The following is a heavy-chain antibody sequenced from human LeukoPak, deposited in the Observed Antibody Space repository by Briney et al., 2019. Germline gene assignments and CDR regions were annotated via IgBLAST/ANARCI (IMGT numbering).Heavy chain of an antibody. CDR1: GGSISSSSQY. J-gene: IGHJ6*03. Sequence: PSETLSLTCTVSGGSISSSSQYWGWIRQPPGKGLEWIGSISYSGSTYYNPSLKSRVTISLDTSKNQFSLKLSSVTAADTAVYYCAVGATHYYMDVWGKGTTVTVSS. V-gene: IGHV4-39*07. D-gene: IGHD3-16*01. CDR2: ISYSGST. CDR3: AVGATHYYMDV.